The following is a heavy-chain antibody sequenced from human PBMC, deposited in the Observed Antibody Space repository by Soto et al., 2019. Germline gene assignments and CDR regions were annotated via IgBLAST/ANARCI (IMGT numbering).Heavy chain of an antibody. CDR3: ARWPGYYGSGSYYNAHFDH. CDR1: GFTFDDYA. D-gene: IGHD3-10*01. CDR2: ISWNSGMI. Sequence: EVQLVESGGGLVQPGRSLRLSCAASGFTFDDYAMHWVRQAPGKGLEWVSGISWNSGMIGYADSVKGRFTISRDNAENSLLLQMSSLRSEDTALYFCARWPGYYGSGSYYNAHFDHCGRGVLVTVSS. J-gene: IGHJ4*02. V-gene: IGHV3-9*01.